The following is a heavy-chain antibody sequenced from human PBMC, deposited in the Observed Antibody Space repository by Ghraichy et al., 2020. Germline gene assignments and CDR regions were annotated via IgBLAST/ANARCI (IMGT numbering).Heavy chain of an antibody. D-gene: IGHD3-10*01. CDR1: GYTFTSYT. CDR2: INVGNNNI. V-gene: IGHV1-3*01. J-gene: IGHJ6*02. CDR3: AGGQIRRYGLGSSTYYYGMDV. Sequence: ASVKVSCRASGYTFTSYTMHWVRQAPGQRLEWMGWINVGNNNIKYSQKFQGRVIITRDTFASTVYMEVSSLRSEDTAIYYCAGGQIRRYGLGSSTYYYGMDVWGQGTTVTVSS.